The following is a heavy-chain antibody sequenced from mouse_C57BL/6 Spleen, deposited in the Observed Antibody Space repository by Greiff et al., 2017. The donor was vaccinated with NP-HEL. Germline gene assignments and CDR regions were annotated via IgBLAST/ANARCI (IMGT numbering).Heavy chain of an antibody. D-gene: IGHD1-1*01. CDR2: IYPGSGNT. CDR1: GYTFTDYY. V-gene: IGHV1-76*01. CDR3: AIGDYYGSSDY. J-gene: IGHJ2*01. Sequence: QVQLQQSGAELVRPGASVKLSCKASGYTFTDYYINWVKQRPGQGLEWIARIYPGSGNTYYNEKFKGKATLTAEKSSSTAYMQLSSLTSEDSAVYFCAIGDYYGSSDYWGQGTTLTVSS.